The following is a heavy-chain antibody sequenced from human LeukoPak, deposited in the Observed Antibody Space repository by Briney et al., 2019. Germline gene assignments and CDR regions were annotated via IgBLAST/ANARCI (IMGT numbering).Heavy chain of an antibody. CDR3: ARLRYYGSGSVDY. CDR1: GYSISSGYY. CDR2: IYYSGST. Sequence: PSETLSLTCTVSGYSISSGYYWGWIRQPPGKGLEWIGSIYYSGSTYYNPSLKSRVTISVDTSKNQFSLKLSSVTAADTAVYYCARLRYYGSGSVDYWGQGTLVTVSS. V-gene: IGHV4-38-2*02. J-gene: IGHJ4*02. D-gene: IGHD3-10*01.